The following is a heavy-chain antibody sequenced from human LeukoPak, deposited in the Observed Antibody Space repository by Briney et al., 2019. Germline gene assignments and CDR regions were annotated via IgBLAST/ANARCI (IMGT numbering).Heavy chain of an antibody. J-gene: IGHJ4*02. D-gene: IGHD1-26*01. V-gene: IGHV3-9*03. CDR2: ISWNSGSI. CDR1: GFTFDDYA. Sequence: GGSLRLSCAASGFTFDDYAMHWVRQAPGKGLEWVSGISWNSGSIGYADSVKGRFTISRDNAKNSLYLQMNSLRAEDMALYYCAKDMYSGSYQGVFDYWGQGTLVTVSS. CDR3: AKDMYSGSYQGVFDY.